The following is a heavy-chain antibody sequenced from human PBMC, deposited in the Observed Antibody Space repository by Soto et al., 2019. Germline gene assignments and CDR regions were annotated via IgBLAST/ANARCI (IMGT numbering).Heavy chain of an antibody. Sequence: QVQLVQSGAEVKKPGSSVKVSCKASGGTFSSYAISWVRQAPGQGLEWMGGSIPIFGTANYAQKFQGRVTITADESTSTAYMELGSVRSEDTAVYYCARVPEYRYCSGGSCYSFDYWGQGTLVPVSS. CDR2: SIPIFGTA. CDR3: ARVPEYRYCSGGSCYSFDY. D-gene: IGHD2-15*01. CDR1: GGTFSSYA. V-gene: IGHV1-69*01. J-gene: IGHJ4*02.